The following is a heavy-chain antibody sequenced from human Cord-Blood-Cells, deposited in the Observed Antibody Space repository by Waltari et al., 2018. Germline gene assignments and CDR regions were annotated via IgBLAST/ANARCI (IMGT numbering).Heavy chain of an antibody. CDR1: GGSISSSSYY. Sequence: QLQLQESGPGLVKPSETLSLTCTVSGGSISSSSYYWGWIRQPPGKGLEWIGSIYYSGSTYYNPSLKSRVTISVDTSKNQFSLKLSSVTAADTAVYYCARRRRYGGKGGWFDPWGQGTLVTVSS. CDR2: IYYSGST. J-gene: IGHJ5*02. D-gene: IGHD2-15*01. CDR3: ARRRRYGGKGGWFDP. V-gene: IGHV4-39*01.